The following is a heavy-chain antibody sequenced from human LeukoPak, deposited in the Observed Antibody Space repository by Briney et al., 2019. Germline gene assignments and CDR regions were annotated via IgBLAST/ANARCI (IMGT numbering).Heavy chain of an antibody. CDR1: GFTFSSYA. V-gene: IGHV3-33*08. D-gene: IGHD3-22*01. CDR2: IWYDGSIK. Sequence: PGGSLRLSCAASGFTFSSYAMSWVRQAPGKGLEWVAVIWYDGSIKYYADSVKGRFTISRDNSKNTLSLQMNSLRVEDTAVYYCTREVVIPDSGGARWNYFDYWGQGTLVTVSS. CDR3: TREVVIPDSGGARWNYFDY. J-gene: IGHJ4*02.